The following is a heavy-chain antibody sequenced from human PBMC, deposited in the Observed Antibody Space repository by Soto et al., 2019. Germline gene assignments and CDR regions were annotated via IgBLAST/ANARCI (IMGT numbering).Heavy chain of an antibody. Sequence: EVQLLESGGGLVQPGGSLRLSCAASGFSFRNYAMTWVRQAPGKGLEWVSGLSGSGTMRYYADSVRGRFIISRDNAKNTLFLQMDNLRVEDSAVYYCAKEAEENENVPIPGDNWGQGNPVTVSS. D-gene: IGHD1-1*01. V-gene: IGHV3-23*01. CDR3: AKEAEENENVPIPGDN. CDR2: LSGSGTMR. CDR1: GFSFRNYA. J-gene: IGHJ4*02.